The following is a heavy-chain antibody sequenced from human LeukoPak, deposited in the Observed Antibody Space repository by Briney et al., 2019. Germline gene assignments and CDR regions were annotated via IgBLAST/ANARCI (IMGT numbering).Heavy chain of an antibody. CDR1: GFTFSNAW. V-gene: IGHV3-15*01. CDR2: IKSKTDGGTT. J-gene: IGHJ3*02. CDR3: TTSRRNYYGSGSYYHDAFDI. D-gene: IGHD3-10*01. Sequence: KTGGSLTLSCAASGFTFSNAWMSWVRQAPGKGLEWVGRIKSKTDGGTTDYAAPVKGRFTISRDDSKNTLYLQMNSLKTEDTGVYYCTTSRRNYYGSGSYYHDAFDIWGQGTMVTVSS.